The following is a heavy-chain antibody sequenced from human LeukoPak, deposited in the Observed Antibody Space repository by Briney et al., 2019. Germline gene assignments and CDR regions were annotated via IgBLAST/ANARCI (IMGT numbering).Heavy chain of an antibody. CDR1: GYTFTGYY. D-gene: IGHD6-19*01. CDR2: INPSSGGT. V-gene: IGHV1-2*02. CDR3: ALGRSSGWYYFDY. Sequence: ASVKVSCKASGYTFTGYYMHWVRQAPGQGLEWMGWINPSSGGTNYAQKFQGRVTMTRDTSISTAYMELSRLRSDDTAVYYCALGRSSGWYYFDYWGQGTLVTVSS. J-gene: IGHJ4*02.